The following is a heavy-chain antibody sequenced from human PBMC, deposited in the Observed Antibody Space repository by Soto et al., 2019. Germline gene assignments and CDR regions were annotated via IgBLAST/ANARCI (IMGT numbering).Heavy chain of an antibody. J-gene: IGHJ4*02. Sequence: ASVKVSCKASGYTFTSYAMHWVRQAPGQRLEWMGWINAGNGNTKYSQKFQGRVTITRDTSASTAYMELSSLRSEDTAVYYCERGGAARYFDYWGQGTLVTVSS. CDR1: GYTFTSYA. CDR2: INAGNGNT. V-gene: IGHV1-3*01. CDR3: ERGGAARYFDY. D-gene: IGHD6-6*01.